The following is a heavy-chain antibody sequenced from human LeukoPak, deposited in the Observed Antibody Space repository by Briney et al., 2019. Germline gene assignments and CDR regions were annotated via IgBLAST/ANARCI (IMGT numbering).Heavy chain of an antibody. Sequence: SETLSLTCTVSGYSISSGYYWGWIRQPPGKGLEWIGSIYHSGSTYYNPSLKSRVTISVDTSKNQFSLKLSSVTAADTAVYYCARGVSGDILTGYYSYFDYWGQGTLVTVSS. CDR3: ARGVSGDILTGYYSYFDY. J-gene: IGHJ4*02. D-gene: IGHD3-9*01. CDR2: IYHSGST. CDR1: GYSISSGYY. V-gene: IGHV4-38-2*02.